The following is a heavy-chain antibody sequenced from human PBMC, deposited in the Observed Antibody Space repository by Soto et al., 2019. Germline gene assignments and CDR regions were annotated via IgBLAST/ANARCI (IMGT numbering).Heavy chain of an antibody. CDR2: IYHSGST. D-gene: IGHD1-7*01. J-gene: IGHJ5*02. CDR3: ARTESGTFDP. V-gene: IGHV4-30-2*01. CDR1: GGSISSGGYS. Sequence: PSETLSLTCTVSGGSISSGGYSLSWIRQPPGKGLEWIGYIYHSGSTYYNPSLKSRVTISVDRSKNQFSLKLSSVTAADTAVYYCARTESGTFDPWGQGTLVTVSS.